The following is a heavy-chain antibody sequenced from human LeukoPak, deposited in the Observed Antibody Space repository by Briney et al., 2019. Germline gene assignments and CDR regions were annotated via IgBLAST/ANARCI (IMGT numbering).Heavy chain of an antibody. CDR2: IYYSGST. J-gene: IGHJ3*02. CDR3: AREGYYYDSSGPWGASDI. V-gene: IGHV4-59*01. CDR1: GGSISSYY. Sequence: SETLSLTCTVSGGSISSYYWSWIRQPPGKGLEWIGYIYYSGSTNYNPSLKSRVTISVDTSKNQFSLKLSSVTAADTAVYYCAREGYYYDSSGPWGASDIWGQGTMVTVSS. D-gene: IGHD3-22*01.